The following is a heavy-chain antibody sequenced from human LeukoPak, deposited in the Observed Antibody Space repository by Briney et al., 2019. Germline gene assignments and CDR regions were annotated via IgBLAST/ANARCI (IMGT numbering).Heavy chain of an antibody. CDR2: ISYDGGNK. CDR1: GFTFSTYA. CDR3: AKGYYEIHDAFDI. J-gene: IGHJ3*02. D-gene: IGHD3-9*01. Sequence: PGGSLRLSCAVSGFTFSTYAMHWVRQAPGKGLEWVAFISYDGGNKYYADSVKGRFTISRDNSKNTLFLQMNSLRAEDTAVYYCAKGYYEIHDAFDIWGQGTMVTVSS. V-gene: IGHV3-30*04.